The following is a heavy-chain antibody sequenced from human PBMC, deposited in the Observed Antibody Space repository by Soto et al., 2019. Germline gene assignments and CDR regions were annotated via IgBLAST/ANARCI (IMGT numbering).Heavy chain of an antibody. D-gene: IGHD3-3*01. CDR3: ARGAYSGYDFWSGYYTISHLGMDV. CDR1: GCSIISGSYY. J-gene: IGHJ6*02. CDR2: IYYSGST. V-gene: IGHV4-39*01. Sequence: PSETLSLTCTVSGCSIISGSYYWDWIRQTPGRGLEWIGNIYYSGSTHYNPSLESRVTISLDTSKNQFSLNSLRAGDTAVYYCARGAYSGYDFWSGYYTISHLGMDVWGQGTTVTVSS.